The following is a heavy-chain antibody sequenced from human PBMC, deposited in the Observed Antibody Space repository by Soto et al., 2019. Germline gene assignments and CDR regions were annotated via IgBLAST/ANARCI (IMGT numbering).Heavy chain of an antibody. CDR2: TDYSGNT. CDR1: SDSISSYY. CDR3: ARAVGDPLYYLDY. J-gene: IGHJ4*02. D-gene: IGHD6-19*01. V-gene: IGHV4-59*08. Sequence: QVQLQESGPGLVRPSETLSLTCTVSSDSISSYYWIWIRQSPGKGLESIGYTDYSGNTNYNPPLKSRATISGDTSKNQFSLRLSSVTAADTAVYYCARAVGDPLYYLDYWGQGTLVTVSS.